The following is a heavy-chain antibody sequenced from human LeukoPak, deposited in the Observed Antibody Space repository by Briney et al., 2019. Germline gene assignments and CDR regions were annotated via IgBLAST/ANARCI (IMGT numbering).Heavy chain of an antibody. Sequence: PGGSLRLSCAASGFTCSSYAMHWVRQAPGKGLEYVSAISSNGGSTYYANSVKGRFTISRDNSKNTLYLQMGSLRAEDMAVYYCARGYCSSTSCWPSYYYYMDVWGKGTTVTVSS. J-gene: IGHJ6*03. D-gene: IGHD2-2*01. CDR1: GFTCSSYA. CDR2: ISSNGGST. CDR3: ARGYCSSTSCWPSYYYYMDV. V-gene: IGHV3-64*01.